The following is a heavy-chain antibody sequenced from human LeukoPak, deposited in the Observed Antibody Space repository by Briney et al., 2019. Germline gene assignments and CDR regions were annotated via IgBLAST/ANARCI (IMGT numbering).Heavy chain of an antibody. V-gene: IGHV3-53*01. D-gene: IGHD3-3*01. CDR1: GFTVSSNY. CDR3: ASSPVFGVVITFDY. J-gene: IGHJ4*02. Sequence: GGSLRLSCAASGFTVSSNYMSWVRQAPGKGLEWVSVIYSGGSTYYADSVKGRFTISRDNSKNTLYLQMNSLRAEDTAVYYCASSPVFGVVITFDYWGQGTLVTVSS. CDR2: IYSGGST.